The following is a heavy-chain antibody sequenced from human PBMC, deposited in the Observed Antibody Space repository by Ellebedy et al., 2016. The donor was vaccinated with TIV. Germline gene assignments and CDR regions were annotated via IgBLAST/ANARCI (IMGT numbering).Heavy chain of an antibody. CDR2: IVPIFGSG. CDR1: GDTFSSYA. Sequence: ASVKVSXXASGDTFSSYAFSWVRQAPGQGLEWMGGIVPIFGSGIHAQKFQGRVTITADESTSTVYMELSKLRSEDTAVYYCANTVEGPYFYYMDVWGKGTTVTASS. CDR3: ANTVEGPYFYYMDV. D-gene: IGHD6-19*01. V-gene: IGHV1-69*13. J-gene: IGHJ6*03.